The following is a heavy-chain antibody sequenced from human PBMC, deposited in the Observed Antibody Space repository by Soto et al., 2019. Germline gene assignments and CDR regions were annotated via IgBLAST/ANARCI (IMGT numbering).Heavy chain of an antibody. J-gene: IGHJ4*02. Sequence: QVQLVQSGAEVKKPGASVKVSCKASGYTFTSYDINWVRQATGQGLEWMGWMNPNSGNTGYAQKFQGRVTMTRNTSISTAYMELSTLRSEDTAVYYCARGHEDTAMGSYNFDYWGQGTLVTVSS. D-gene: IGHD5-18*01. CDR1: GYTFTSYD. CDR3: ARGHEDTAMGSYNFDY. CDR2: MNPNSGNT. V-gene: IGHV1-8*01.